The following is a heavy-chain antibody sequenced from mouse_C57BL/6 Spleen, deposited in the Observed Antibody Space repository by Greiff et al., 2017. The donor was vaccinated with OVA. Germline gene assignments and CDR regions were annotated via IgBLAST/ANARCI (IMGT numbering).Heavy chain of an antibody. V-gene: IGHV1-7*01. CDR3: ARDGYDYDGPFAY. CDR1: GYTLTSYW. Sequence: QVQLQQSGAELAKPGASVKLSCKASGYTLTSYWMHWVKQRPGQGLEWVGYINPSSGYSKYNQKVKDKATLTADKSSSKAHMQMSSLTYDDSSFYYCARDGYDYDGPFAYWGQGTLVTVSA. CDR2: INPSSGYS. D-gene: IGHD2-4*01. J-gene: IGHJ3*01.